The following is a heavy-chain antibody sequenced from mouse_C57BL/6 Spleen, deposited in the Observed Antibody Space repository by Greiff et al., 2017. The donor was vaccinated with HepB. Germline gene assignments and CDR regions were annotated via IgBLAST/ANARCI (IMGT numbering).Heavy chain of an antibody. CDR3: AREGVYDEGDY. CDR1: GYAFSSSW. CDR2: IYPGDGDT. J-gene: IGHJ2*01. D-gene: IGHD2-3*01. V-gene: IGHV1-82*01. Sequence: QVQLQQSGPELVKPGASVKISCKASGYAFSSSWMNWVKQRPGKGLEWIGRIYPGDGDTNYNGKFKGKATLTADKSSSTAYMQLSSLTSEDSAVYFCAREGVYDEGDYWGQGTTLTVSS.